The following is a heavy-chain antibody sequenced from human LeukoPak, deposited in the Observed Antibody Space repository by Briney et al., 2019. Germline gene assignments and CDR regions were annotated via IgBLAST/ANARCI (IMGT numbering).Heavy chain of an antibody. D-gene: IGHD3-10*01. Sequence: GGSLRLSCAASGFTFSSYGMHWVRQAPGKGLEWVAVIWYDGSNKYYVDSVKGRFTISRDNSKNTLYLQMNSLRAEDTAVYYCARGWFGEPMGDYWGQGTLVTVSS. J-gene: IGHJ4*02. V-gene: IGHV3-33*01. CDR2: IWYDGSNK. CDR3: ARGWFGEPMGDY. CDR1: GFTFSSYG.